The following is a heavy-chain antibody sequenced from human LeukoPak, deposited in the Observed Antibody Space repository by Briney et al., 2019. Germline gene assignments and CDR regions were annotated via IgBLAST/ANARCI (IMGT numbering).Heavy chain of an antibody. CDR3: ARYSGYDYVIDH. CDR1: GYTFSNYY. CDR2: INHNSGGT. Sequence: GASVKVSCKASGYTFSNYYMHWVRQAPGQGLEWMGWINHNSGGTNYAQKFQGRVTMTRDTSISTAYMELSGLRSDDTAMYYCARYSGYDYVIDHWGQGTLVTVSS. D-gene: IGHD5-12*01. V-gene: IGHV1-2*02. J-gene: IGHJ4*02.